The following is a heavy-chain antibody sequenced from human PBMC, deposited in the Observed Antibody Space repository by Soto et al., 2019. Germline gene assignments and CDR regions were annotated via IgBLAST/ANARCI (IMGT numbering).Heavy chain of an antibody. CDR1: GGSISSYY. Sequence: PSETLSLTCTVSGGSISSYYWNWIRQSPGKGLEWIGNVYYSGTTYNPSLRRRVTISVDTSKSQFSLNLTSVTAADTAVYYCARQSSGDFDFWGQGVLVTVSS. CDR2: VYYSGT. V-gene: IGHV4-59*08. J-gene: IGHJ4*02. CDR3: ARQSSGDFDF. D-gene: IGHD4-17*01.